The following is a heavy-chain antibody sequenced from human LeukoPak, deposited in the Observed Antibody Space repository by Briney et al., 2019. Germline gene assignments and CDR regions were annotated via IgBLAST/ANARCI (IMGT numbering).Heavy chain of an antibody. Sequence: SETLSLTCTVSGASIRSYYWSWIRQPPGKALEWIGYISYSGSTKYNPSLKSRVTISVDTSKNQFSLKLSSATAADTAVYYCARDGGTREADYEFDYWGQGTLVTVSS. CDR2: ISYSGST. J-gene: IGHJ4*02. CDR1: GASIRSYY. CDR3: ARDGGTREADYEFDY. D-gene: IGHD4-17*01. V-gene: IGHV4-59*01.